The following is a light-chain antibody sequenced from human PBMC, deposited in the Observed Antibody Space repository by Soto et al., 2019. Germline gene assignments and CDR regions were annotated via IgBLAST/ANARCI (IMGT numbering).Light chain of an antibody. CDR1: QYINTR. Sequence: EIVLTQSPATLSSFPGDRVTLSYRASQYINTRLAWYQHRPGQAPRLLIYQTSLRAAGIPARFSASGSGTDFTLTITDVQPEDFALYYCHQRQSWPRTFGQGT. CDR2: QTS. V-gene: IGKV3-11*01. CDR3: HQRQSWPRT. J-gene: IGKJ1*01.